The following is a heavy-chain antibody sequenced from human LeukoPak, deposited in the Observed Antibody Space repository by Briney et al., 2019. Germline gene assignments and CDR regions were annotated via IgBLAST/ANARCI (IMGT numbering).Heavy chain of an antibody. CDR2: IYTSGST. CDR1: GGSISSYY. Sequence: SETLSLTCTVSGGSISSYYWSWIRQPAGKGLEWIGRIYTSGSTNYNPSLKSRVTMSVDTSKNQFSLKLSSMTAADTAVYYCARAYYYYDSSGYYYWTFDIWGQGTMVTVSS. CDR3: ARAYYYYDSSGYYYWTFDI. D-gene: IGHD3-22*01. V-gene: IGHV4-4*07. J-gene: IGHJ3*02.